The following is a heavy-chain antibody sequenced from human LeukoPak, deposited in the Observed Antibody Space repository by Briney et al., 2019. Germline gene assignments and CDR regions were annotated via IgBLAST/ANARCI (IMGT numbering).Heavy chain of an antibody. CDR3: ARDPLLWQRNNWFDP. D-gene: IGHD2-15*01. J-gene: IGHJ5*02. CDR1: GYTFTSYY. CDR2: INPSGGST. Sequence: ASVKVSCKASGYTFTSYYMHWVRQAPGQGLEWMGIINPSGGSTSYAQKFQGRVTMTRDTSTSTVYMELSSLRSEDTAVYYCARDPLLWQRNNWFDPWGRGTLATVSS. V-gene: IGHV1-46*01.